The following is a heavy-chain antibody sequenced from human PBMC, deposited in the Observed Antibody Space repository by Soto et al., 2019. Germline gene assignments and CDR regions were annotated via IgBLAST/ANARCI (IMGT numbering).Heavy chain of an antibody. Sequence: SETLSLTCTVSGGSISSSSYYWGWIRQPPGKGLEWIGSIYYSGSTYYNPSLKSRVTISVDTSKNQFSLKLSSVTAADTAVYYCARGDYGSGSTLFDYWGQGTLVTVSS. V-gene: IGHV4-39*07. CDR2: IYYSGST. D-gene: IGHD3-10*01. CDR3: ARGDYGSGSTLFDY. J-gene: IGHJ4*02. CDR1: GGSISSSSYY.